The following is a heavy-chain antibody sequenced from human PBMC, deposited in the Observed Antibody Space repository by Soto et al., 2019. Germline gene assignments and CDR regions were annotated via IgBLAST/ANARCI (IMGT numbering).Heavy chain of an antibody. D-gene: IGHD3-10*01. J-gene: IGHJ6*02. V-gene: IGHV4-61*01. Sequence: SETLSLTCTVSGGSVSSGSYYWSWIRQPPGKGLEWIGYIYYSGSTNYNPSLKSRVTISVDTSKNQFSLKLSSVTAADTAVYYCARALTYGSGNGDYGMDVWGQGTTVTVSS. CDR3: ARALTYGSGNGDYGMDV. CDR1: GGSVSSGSYY. CDR2: IYYSGST.